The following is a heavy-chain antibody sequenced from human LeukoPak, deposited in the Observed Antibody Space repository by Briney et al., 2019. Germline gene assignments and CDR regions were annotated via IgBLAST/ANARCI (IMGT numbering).Heavy chain of an antibody. V-gene: IGHV3-15*07. D-gene: IGHD3-9*01. CDR2: IKSKTDGGTT. J-gene: IGHJ3*01. CDR3: ARDWYHAFDF. CDR1: GFTFSNTW. Sequence: GGSLRLSCAASGFTFSNTWMNWVRQAPGKGLEWVGRIKSKTDGGTTDYAAPVKGRFTISRDDSKDTLYLQMNSLRTEDTALYYCARDWYHAFDFWGQGTVVTVSS.